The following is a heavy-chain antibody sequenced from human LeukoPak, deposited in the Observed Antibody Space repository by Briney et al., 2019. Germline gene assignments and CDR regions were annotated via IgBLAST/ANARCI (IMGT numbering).Heavy chain of an antibody. D-gene: IGHD3-3*01. CDR2: ISYDGSNK. CDR3: ARDEGLGFDY. CDR1: GFTFSSYA. Sequence: PGGTLRLPCGASGFTFSSYAMHWVRHAPGKGLEWVAVISYDGSNKYYADSVKGRFTISRDNSKNTLYLQMNSLRAEDTAVYYCARDEGLGFDYWGQGTLVTVSS. V-gene: IGHV3-30-3*01. J-gene: IGHJ4*02.